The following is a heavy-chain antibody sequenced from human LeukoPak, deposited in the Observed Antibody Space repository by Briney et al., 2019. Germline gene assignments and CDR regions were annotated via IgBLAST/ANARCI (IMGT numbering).Heavy chain of an antibody. J-gene: IGHJ5*02. Sequence: ASVKVSCKTSGYTFTTHGISWVRLAPGQGLEWMGWITIYNGNTHYAQKFQGRVTLTTDTSTSTAYMELRSLGSDDTAVYSCARGLGSSWTPSWFDPWGQGTLVTVSS. CDR1: GYTFTTHG. D-gene: IGHD6-13*01. V-gene: IGHV1-18*01. CDR3: ARGLGSSWTPSWFDP. CDR2: ITIYNGNT.